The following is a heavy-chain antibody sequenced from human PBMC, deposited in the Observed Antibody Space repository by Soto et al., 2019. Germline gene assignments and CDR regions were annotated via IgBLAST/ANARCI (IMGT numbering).Heavy chain of an antibody. D-gene: IGHD5-12*01. J-gene: IGHJ4*02. Sequence: PGGSLRLSCAASGFTFSSYSMNWVRQAPGKGLEWVSYISSSSNTIYYADSVKGRFTISRDNAKSSLYLQMNSLRDEDTAVYYCARDSAVWWLDYFDYWGQGTLVTVSS. CDR1: GFTFSSYS. CDR3: ARDSAVWWLDYFDY. CDR2: ISSSSNTI. V-gene: IGHV3-48*02.